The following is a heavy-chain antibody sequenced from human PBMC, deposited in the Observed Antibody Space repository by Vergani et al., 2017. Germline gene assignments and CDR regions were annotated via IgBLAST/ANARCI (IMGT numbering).Heavy chain of an antibody. CDR1: GYNLTELS. Sequence: QVPLVQSGAEVKKHGASVKVSCQVSGYNLTELSMHWVRQAPGKGLEWMGGFDPEDGETIYAQKFQGRVTMTRYTSISTAYMELSRLRSDDTAVYYCARVLYDFWSGDEFDYWGQGTLVTVSS. V-gene: IGHV1-24*01. J-gene: IGHJ4*02. D-gene: IGHD3-3*01. CDR2: FDPEDGET. CDR3: ARVLYDFWSGDEFDY.